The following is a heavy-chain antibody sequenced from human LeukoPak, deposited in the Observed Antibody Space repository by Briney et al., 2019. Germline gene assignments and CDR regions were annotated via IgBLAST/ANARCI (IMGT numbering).Heavy chain of an antibody. CDR3: ARDKQFGAFDI. V-gene: IGHV4-38-2*02. D-gene: IGHD6-6*01. Sequence: SETLSLTCTVSGYSITSAYYWGWIRQPPGKGLEWIGSFFLKGSTYYNPSLKSRVTISVDTSKNQFSLTLSSVTAADTAVYYCARDKQFGAFDIWGQGTMVTVSS. CDR1: GYSITSAYY. J-gene: IGHJ3*02. CDR2: FFLKGST.